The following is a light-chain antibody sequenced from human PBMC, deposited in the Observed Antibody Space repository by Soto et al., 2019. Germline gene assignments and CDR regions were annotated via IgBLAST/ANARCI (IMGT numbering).Light chain of an antibody. Sequence: QSVLTQPPSASGTPGQRVTISCSGSSSNIGSNYVYWYQQLPGTAPKLLIYRNNQRPSGVPDRFSGSKSGTSASLAISGIRSEDEADYYCAAWDDSLSVTWVFGGGTKLTVL. CDR1: SSNIGSNY. CDR3: AAWDDSLSVTWV. J-gene: IGLJ3*02. CDR2: RNN. V-gene: IGLV1-47*01.